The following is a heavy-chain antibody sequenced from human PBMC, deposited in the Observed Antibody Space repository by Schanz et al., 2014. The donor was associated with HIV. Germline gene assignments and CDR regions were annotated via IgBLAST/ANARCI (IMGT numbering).Heavy chain of an antibody. J-gene: IGHJ4*02. D-gene: IGHD4-17*01. CDR1: GVTFSNYW. CDR3: AREWATVTTLGD. Sequence: EVQLVESGGGLVQPGGSLRLSCVASGVTFSNYWMTWVRHVSGKGLEWVANIKQDGTEMYYVDSVKGRFTISRDNAKNSLYLQMSSLRVEDTAVYYCAREWATVTTLGDWGQGTLVTVSS. CDR2: IKQDGTEM. V-gene: IGHV3-7*01.